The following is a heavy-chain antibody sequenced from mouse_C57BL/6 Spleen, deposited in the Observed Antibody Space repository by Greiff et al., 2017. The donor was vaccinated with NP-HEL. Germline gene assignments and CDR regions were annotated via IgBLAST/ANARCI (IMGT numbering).Heavy chain of an antibody. Sequence: VKLMESGAELVRPGASVTLSCKASGYTFTDYEMHWVKQTPVHGLEWIGAIDPETGGTAYNQKFKGKAILTADKSSSTAYMELRSLTSEDSAVYYCTRPSYYYGSSPFAYWGQGTLVTVSA. D-gene: IGHD1-1*01. CDR3: TRPSYYYGSSPFAY. V-gene: IGHV1-15*01. CDR2: IDPETGGT. CDR1: GYTFTDYE. J-gene: IGHJ3*01.